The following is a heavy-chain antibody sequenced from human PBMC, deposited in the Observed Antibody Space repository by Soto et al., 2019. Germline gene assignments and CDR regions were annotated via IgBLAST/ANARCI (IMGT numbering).Heavy chain of an antibody. CDR3: ARGRRRGYGSGSYYNRWFDP. D-gene: IGHD3-10*01. J-gene: IGHJ5*02. V-gene: IGHV4-34*01. CDR2: INHSGST. Sequence: PSETLSLTCAVYGGSFRGYYWSWIRQPPGKGLELIGEINHSGSTNYNPFLKKRVTISVDTSKNQFSLKLSSVTAADTAVYYCARGRRRGYGSGSYYNRWFDPWGQGTLVSVSS. CDR1: GGSFRGYY.